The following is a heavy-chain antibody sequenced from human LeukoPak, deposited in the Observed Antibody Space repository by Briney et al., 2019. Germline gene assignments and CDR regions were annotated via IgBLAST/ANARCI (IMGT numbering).Heavy chain of an antibody. CDR1: GGSISSSSYY. J-gene: IGHJ4*02. CDR3: ARTDYGEDY. V-gene: IGHV4-39*07. Sequence: SETLSLTCTVSGGSISSSSYYWGWVRQPPGKGLEWIGSIYYSGSTYYNPSLKSRVTISVDTSKNQFSLKLSSVTAADTAVYYCARTDYGEDYWGQGTLVTVSS. CDR2: IYYSGST. D-gene: IGHD4-17*01.